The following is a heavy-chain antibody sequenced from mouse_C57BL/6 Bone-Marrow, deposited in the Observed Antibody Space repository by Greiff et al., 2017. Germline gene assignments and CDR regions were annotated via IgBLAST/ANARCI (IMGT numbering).Heavy chain of an antibody. CDR1: GYTFTSYW. CDR2: IYPSDSET. Sequence: VKLQQPGAELVRPGSSVKLSCKAPGYTFTSYWMDWVKQRPGQGLEWIGNIYPSDSETHYNQKFKDKATLTVDKSSNTAYLQLSSLTSEDTAVYYWTTYDGYHYYYAMDYWGQGTSVTVSS. D-gene: IGHD2-3*01. J-gene: IGHJ4*01. V-gene: IGHV1-61*01. CDR3: TTYDGYHYYYAMDY.